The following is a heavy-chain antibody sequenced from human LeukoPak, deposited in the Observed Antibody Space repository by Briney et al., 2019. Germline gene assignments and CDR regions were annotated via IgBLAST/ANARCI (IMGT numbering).Heavy chain of an antibody. CDR1: GFTFSSYA. Sequence: GGSLRLSCAASGFTFSSYAMSWVRLAPGKGLEWVSAISGSGGSTYYADSVKGRFTISRDNSKNTLYLQMNSLRAEDTAVYYCAKPPGSSGYYYGGSYWGQGTLVTVSS. D-gene: IGHD3-22*01. J-gene: IGHJ4*02. CDR2: ISGSGGST. CDR3: AKPPGSSGYYYGGSY. V-gene: IGHV3-23*01.